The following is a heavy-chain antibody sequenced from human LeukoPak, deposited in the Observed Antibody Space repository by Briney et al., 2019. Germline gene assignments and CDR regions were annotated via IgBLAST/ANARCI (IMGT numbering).Heavy chain of an antibody. Sequence: GGSLRLSCAASGFTFSSYSMNWVRQAPGKGLEWVSAISGSGGSTYYADSVKGRFTISRDNSKNTLYLQMNSLRAEDTAVYYCANRKPYGYYFDYWGQGTLVTVSS. CDR1: GFTFSSYS. J-gene: IGHJ4*02. V-gene: IGHV3-23*01. D-gene: IGHD4-17*01. CDR2: ISGSGGST. CDR3: ANRKPYGYYFDY.